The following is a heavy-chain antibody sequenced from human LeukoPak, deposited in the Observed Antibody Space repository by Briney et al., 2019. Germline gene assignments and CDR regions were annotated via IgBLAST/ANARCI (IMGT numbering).Heavy chain of an antibody. CDR2: IYPGDSDT. J-gene: IGHJ4*02. D-gene: IGHD4-17*01. V-gene: IGHV5-51*01. CDR3: ARLGDLYGVYGIHDY. Sequence: GESLKISCKGSGYSFTSYWIGWVRQMPGKGLEWMGIIYPGDSDTRYSPSFQGQVTISADKSISTAYLQWSSLKASDTAMYYCARLGDLYGVYGIHDYWGQGTLVTVSS. CDR1: GYSFTSYW.